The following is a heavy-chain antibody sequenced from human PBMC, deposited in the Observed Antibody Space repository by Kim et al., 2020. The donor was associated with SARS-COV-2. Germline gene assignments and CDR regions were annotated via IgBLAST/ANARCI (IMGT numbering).Heavy chain of an antibody. D-gene: IGHD6-13*01. Sequence: GGSLRLSCAASGLTVSSQYMTWVRQAPGKGLEWVSVIYSGDNRHYADSVKGRFTVSRDVSRNTVFLQMNTLRVDDTAVYYCARVDTTTWYRTFDPWGPGTLVTVSS. CDR1: GLTVSSQY. V-gene: IGHV3-53*01. CDR2: IYSGDNR. J-gene: IGHJ5*02. CDR3: ARVDTTTWYRTFDP.